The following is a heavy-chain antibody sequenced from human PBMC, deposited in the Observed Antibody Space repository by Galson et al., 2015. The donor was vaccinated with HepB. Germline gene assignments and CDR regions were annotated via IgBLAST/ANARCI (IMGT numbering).Heavy chain of an antibody. V-gene: IGHV2-5*02. CDR2: IYWDDDK. CDR1: GFSLSTSGVG. Sequence: PALVKPTQTLTLTCTFSGFSLSTSGVGVGWIRQPPGKALEWLALIYWDDDKRYSPSLKSRLTITKDTSKNQVVLTMTNMDPVDTATYYCAHFVVGIAAAVVLDWFDPWGQGTLVTVSS. CDR3: AHFVVGIAAAVVLDWFDP. D-gene: IGHD6-25*01. J-gene: IGHJ5*02.